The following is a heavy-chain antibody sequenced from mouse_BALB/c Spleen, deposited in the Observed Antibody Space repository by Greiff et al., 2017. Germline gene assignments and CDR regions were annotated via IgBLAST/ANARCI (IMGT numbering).Heavy chain of an antibody. J-gene: IGHJ3*01. V-gene: IGHV1-9*01. CDR3: AKGSYRYPFAY. Sequence: VQLQQSGAELAKPGASVKISCKATGYTFSSYWIEWVKQRPGHGLEWIGEILPGSGSTNYNEKFKGKATFTADTSSNTAYMQLSSLTSEDSAVYYCAKGSYRYPFAYWGQGTLVTVSA. CDR2: ILPGSGST. CDR1: GYTFSSYW. D-gene: IGHD2-14*01.